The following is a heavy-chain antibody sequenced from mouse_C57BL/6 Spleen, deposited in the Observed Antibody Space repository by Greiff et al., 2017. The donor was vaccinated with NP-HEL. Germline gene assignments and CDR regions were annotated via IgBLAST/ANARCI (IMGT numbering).Heavy chain of an antibody. CDR2: INPSSGYT. V-gene: IGHV1-7*01. Sequence: QVQLQQSGAELAKPGASVKLSCKASGYTFTSYWMHWVKQRPGQGLEWIGYINPSSGYTKYNQKFKDKATLTADKSSSTADMQQSSLTYEDSAVNYCARRGNYDYDGFAYWGQGTLVTVSA. J-gene: IGHJ3*01. CDR1: GYTFTSYW. CDR3: ARRGNYDYDGFAY. D-gene: IGHD2-4*01.